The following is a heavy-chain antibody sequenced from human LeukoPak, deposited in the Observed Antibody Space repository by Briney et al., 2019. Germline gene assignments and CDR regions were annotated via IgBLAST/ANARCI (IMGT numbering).Heavy chain of an antibody. CDR3: ARDASDLEIAVAGTSDY. V-gene: IGHV3-66*01. Sequence: GGPLRLSYTASGLSFSSTDMGWVLHAPGKGLARAAAIYIGCITYYAASAKTRITISRDNSNNTPPLQMTIQRAVHTAVYYCARDASDLEIAVAGTSDYWGQGTLVTVSS. J-gene: IGHJ4*02. CDR2: IYIGCIT. CDR1: GLSFSSTD. D-gene: IGHD6-19*01.